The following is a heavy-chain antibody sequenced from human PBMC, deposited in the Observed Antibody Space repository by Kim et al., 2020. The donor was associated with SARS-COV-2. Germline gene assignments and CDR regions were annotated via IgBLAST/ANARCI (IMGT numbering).Heavy chain of an antibody. J-gene: IGHJ3*02. D-gene: IGHD3-3*01. CDR3: ARVSYDFWSGYYTHAFDI. V-gene: IGHV3-11*06. Sequence: GRFTISRDNAKNSLYLQMNSLGAEDTAVYYCARVSYDFWSGYYTHAFDIWGQGTMVTVSS.